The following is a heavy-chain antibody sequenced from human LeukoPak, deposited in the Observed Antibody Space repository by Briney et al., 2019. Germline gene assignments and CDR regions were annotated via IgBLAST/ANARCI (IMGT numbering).Heavy chain of an antibody. D-gene: IGHD1-26*01. CDR3: ARRLVGATGYFFDY. V-gene: IGHV5-51*01. CDR2: IYPGDSDS. CDR1: GYSFTTYW. Sequence: GESLKISCRGSGYSFTTYWIGWVRPMPGKGLEWMGIIYPGDSDSTYSPSFQGQVTFSADKSISAAYLQWSSLRASDTAVYYCARRLVGATGYFFDYWGQGTLVTVSS. J-gene: IGHJ4*02.